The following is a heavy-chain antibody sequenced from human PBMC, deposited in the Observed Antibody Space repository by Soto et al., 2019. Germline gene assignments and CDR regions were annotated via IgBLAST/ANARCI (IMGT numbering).Heavy chain of an antibody. CDR1: GGSISRGCYY. V-gene: IGHV4-31*03. J-gene: IGHJ2*01. CDR2: IYYSGST. CDR3: ARTGSLSFGVWYFDL. D-gene: IGHD3-3*01. Sequence: SETLSLTCTVSGGSISRGCYYWSWIRQHPGKGLEWIGYIYYSGSTYYNPSLKSRVTISVDTSKNQFSLKLSSVTAADTAVYYCARTGSLSFGVWYFDLWGRGTLVTVSS.